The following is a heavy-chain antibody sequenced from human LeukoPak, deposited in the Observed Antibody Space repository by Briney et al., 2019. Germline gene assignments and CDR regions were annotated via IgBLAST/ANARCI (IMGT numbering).Heavy chain of an antibody. J-gene: IGHJ4*02. V-gene: IGHV3-23*01. D-gene: IGHD4-17*01. CDR1: GFTFSSYA. CDR3: ARLSYGDYGHGIDY. Sequence: PGGSLRLSCAASGFTFSSYAMSWVRQAPGKGLEWVSAISGSGGSTYYADSVKGRFTISRDNSKNTLYLQMNSLRAEDTAVYYCARLSYGDYGHGIDYWGQGTLVTVSS. CDR2: ISGSGGST.